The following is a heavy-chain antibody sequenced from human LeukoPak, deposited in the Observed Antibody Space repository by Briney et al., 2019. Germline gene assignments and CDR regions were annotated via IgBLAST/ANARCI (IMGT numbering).Heavy chain of an antibody. V-gene: IGHV4-59*08. D-gene: IGHD3-16*01. Sequence: SETLSLTCTVSGGSVSNYYWSWIRQPAGKGLEWIGTISYSGSTFYSPSLKSRITISVDTSKNQFSLKLNSVTAADTAVYYCARQGGGQGSFGGVLNWFDPWGQGTLGTVSS. CDR1: GGSVSNYY. CDR3: ARQGGGQGSFGGVLNWFDP. CDR2: ISYSGST. J-gene: IGHJ5*02.